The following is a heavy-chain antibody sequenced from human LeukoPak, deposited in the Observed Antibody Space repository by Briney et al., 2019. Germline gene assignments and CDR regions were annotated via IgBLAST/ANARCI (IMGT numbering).Heavy chain of an antibody. J-gene: IGHJ4*02. CDR2: ISGSGGST. D-gene: IGHD2-15*01. CDR1: GFTFSSYA. V-gene: IGHV3-23*01. CDR3: AKGSSSVVVSANDY. Sequence: GGSLRLSCAASGFTFSSYAMSWVRQAPGKGLEWVSAISGSGGSTYYADSVKGRFTISRDNSKNTLYLQMNSLRAEDTAVYYCAKGSSSVVVSANDYWGQGTQVTVSS.